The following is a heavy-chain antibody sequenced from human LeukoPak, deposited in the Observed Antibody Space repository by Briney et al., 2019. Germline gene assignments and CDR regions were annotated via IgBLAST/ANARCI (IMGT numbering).Heavy chain of an antibody. Sequence: GGSLRLSCAASGFTFSSYSMNWVRQAPGKGLEWVSSISSSSSYIYYSDSVKGRFTISRDNAKNSLYLQMNSLRAEDTAVYYCARWVGGGYDSAYGTRYYFDYWGQGTLVTVSS. D-gene: IGHD5-12*01. CDR2: ISSSSSYI. V-gene: IGHV3-21*01. J-gene: IGHJ4*02. CDR3: ARWVGGGYDSAYGTRYYFDY. CDR1: GFTFSSYS.